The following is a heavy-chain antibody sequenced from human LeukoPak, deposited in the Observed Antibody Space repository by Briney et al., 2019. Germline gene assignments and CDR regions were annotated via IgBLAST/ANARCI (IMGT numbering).Heavy chain of an antibody. CDR1: GGSISSYY. CDR2: IYFSGST. D-gene: IGHD3-3*01. J-gene: IGHJ3*02. CDR3: ATDMGVVGVLGAFDI. V-gene: IGHV4-59*01. Sequence: SETLSLTCSVSGGSISSYYWSWIRQPPGKGLEWIGSIYFSGSTKYNPSLKRRVTISIDASKNKFSVKLRSVTAADTAVYYCATDMGVVGVLGAFDIWGQGTMVTVSS.